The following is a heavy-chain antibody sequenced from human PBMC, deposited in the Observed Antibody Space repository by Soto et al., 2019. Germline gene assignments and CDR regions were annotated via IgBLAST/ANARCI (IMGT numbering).Heavy chain of an antibody. CDR1: GGSISSGAYY. J-gene: IGHJ1*01. V-gene: IGHV4-31*03. Sequence: QVQLQESGPGLVKPSQTLSLTCTVYGGSISSGAYYWSWIRQHPGKGLEWIGYIYYSVSTYYNPSLKSRVTISVDTSTTQFSLKLSSVTAADTAVYYCAIYDSSGSRGFQHWGQGTLVTVSS. CDR3: AIYDSSGSRGFQH. CDR2: IYYSVST. D-gene: IGHD3-22*01.